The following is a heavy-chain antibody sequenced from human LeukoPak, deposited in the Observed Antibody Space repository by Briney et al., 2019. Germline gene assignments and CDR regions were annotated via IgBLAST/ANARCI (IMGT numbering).Heavy chain of an antibody. J-gene: IGHJ4*02. CDR2: ISGSGGST. V-gene: IGHV3-23*01. D-gene: IGHD2-15*01. CDR1: GFTFSDYT. CDR3: AKDAGGYCSGGSCYTPTPIEY. Sequence: GGSLRLSCAASGFTFSDYTMSWVRQAPGKGLEWVSAISGSGGSTYYADSVKGRFTISRDNSKNTLYLQMNSLRAEDTAVYYCAKDAGGYCSGGSCYTPTPIEYWGQGTLVTVSS.